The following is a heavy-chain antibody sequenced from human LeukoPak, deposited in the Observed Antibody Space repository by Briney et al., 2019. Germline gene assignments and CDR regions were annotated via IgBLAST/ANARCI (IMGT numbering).Heavy chain of an antibody. CDR1: GSRFNSYW. J-gene: IGHJ4*02. CDR2: IYAGDSDT. Sequence: GESLKISCQGSGSRFNSYWIGGVRQMPGKGLEWMGIIYAGDSDTRYSPSFQGQVSISVDKSTNTAHLQWSSLKASDTGTYYCARLRSGLGDYVDHWGQGTLVIVSS. V-gene: IGHV5-51*01. CDR3: ARLRSGLGDYVDH. D-gene: IGHD6-19*01.